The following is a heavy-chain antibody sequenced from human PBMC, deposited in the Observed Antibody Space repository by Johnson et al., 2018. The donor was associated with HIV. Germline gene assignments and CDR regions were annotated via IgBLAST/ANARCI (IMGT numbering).Heavy chain of an antibody. Sequence: VQLVESGGGLVQPGGSLRLSCAASGFTFSSSWMSWVRQAPGKGLAWVANIKHDGSEKYYVDSVKGRFTISRDNAKNSLYLQMNSLRAEDTAVYYCARVMQADAFDIWGQGTMVTVSS. CDR3: ARVMQADAFDI. CDR1: GFTFSSSW. J-gene: IGHJ3*02. D-gene: IGHD2-8*01. V-gene: IGHV3-7*01. CDR2: IKHDGSEK.